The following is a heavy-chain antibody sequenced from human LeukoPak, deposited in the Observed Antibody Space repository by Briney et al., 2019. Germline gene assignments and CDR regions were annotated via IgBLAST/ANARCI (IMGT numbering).Heavy chain of an antibody. CDR2: VRKDATER. Sequence: GGSLTLSCAASGFIFTEYGMYWVRQAPAKGLDWVAFVRKDATERKYADSVEGRFTISRDDSENTVYLKMNNLRVDDTAVYYCAKRSGPNSGPFDSWGQGTPVIVSS. CDR1: GFIFTEYG. CDR3: AKRSGPNSGPFDS. J-gene: IGHJ4*02. V-gene: IGHV3-30*02. D-gene: IGHD1-1*01.